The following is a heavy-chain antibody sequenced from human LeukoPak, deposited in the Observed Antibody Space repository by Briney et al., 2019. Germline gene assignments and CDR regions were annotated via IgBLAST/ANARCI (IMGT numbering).Heavy chain of an antibody. CDR3: ARPACSSTSCYLYFQY. Sequence: GESLKISCKASGYTFTSFFIGWVRQMPGQGLEWMGIIYTGDSDTRYSPSFQGQVTISVDKSISTAYLQWRSLKASDTAMYYCARPACSSTSCYLYFQYWGQGTLVTVSS. D-gene: IGHD2-2*01. CDR2: IYTGDSDT. J-gene: IGHJ1*01. V-gene: IGHV5-51*01. CDR1: GYTFTSFF.